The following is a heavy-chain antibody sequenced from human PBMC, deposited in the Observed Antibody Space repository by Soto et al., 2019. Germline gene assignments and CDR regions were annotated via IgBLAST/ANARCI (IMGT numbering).Heavy chain of an antibody. CDR1: GGSISSSSYY. J-gene: IGHJ4*02. CDR3: AKDRGFIDPFDY. V-gene: IGHV4-39*07. CDR2: IYYSGST. D-gene: IGHD3-16*02. Sequence: PSETLSLTCTVSGGSISSSSYYWGWIRQPPGKGLEWIGSIYYSGSTYYNPSLKSRVTISRDNSNNTLYLQMNSLRAEDTAVYYCAKDRGFIDPFDYWGQGALVTVAS.